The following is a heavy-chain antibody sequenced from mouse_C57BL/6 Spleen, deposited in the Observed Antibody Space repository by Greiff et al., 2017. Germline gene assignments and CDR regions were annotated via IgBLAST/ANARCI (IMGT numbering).Heavy chain of an antibody. Sequence: QVQLQQPGAELVKPGASVKLSCKASGYTFTSSWMQWVKQRPGQGLEWIGEIDPSDSYPNYNQKFKGKATLTVDTSSSTAYMQLSSLTSEDSAVYYCARRVYGNYGFDVWGTGTTVTVSS. V-gene: IGHV1-50*01. D-gene: IGHD2-1*01. CDR3: ARRVYGNYGFDV. CDR1: GYTFTSSW. J-gene: IGHJ1*03. CDR2: IDPSDSYP.